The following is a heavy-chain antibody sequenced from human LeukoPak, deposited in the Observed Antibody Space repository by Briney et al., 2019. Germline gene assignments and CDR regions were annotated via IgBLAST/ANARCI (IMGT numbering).Heavy chain of an antibody. V-gene: IGHV1-69*04. CDR2: IIPILGIA. D-gene: IGHD6-19*01. CDR3: ARLEAVATSNWFDP. J-gene: IGHJ5*02. CDR1: GGTFSSYA. Sequence: SVKVSCKASGGTFSSYAISWVRQAPGQGLEWMGRIIPILGIANYAQKFQGRVTITADKSTSTAYMELSSLRSEDTAVYYCARLEAVATSNWFDPWGQGTLVTVSS.